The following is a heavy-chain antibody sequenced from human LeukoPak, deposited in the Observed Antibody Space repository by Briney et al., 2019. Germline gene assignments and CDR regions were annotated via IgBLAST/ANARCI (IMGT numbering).Heavy chain of an antibody. CDR3: ARGGTGLYFDY. Sequence: ASVKVSCKASGYTFTSYYMHWVRQAPGQGLEWMGIINPSGGSTNYAQKFQGRVTVTRDTYTTTVYMELSSLRSEDTAVYFCARGGTGLYFDYWGQGTLVTVSS. CDR2: INPSGGST. J-gene: IGHJ4*02. D-gene: IGHD3-9*01. CDR1: GYTFTSYY. V-gene: IGHV1-46*01.